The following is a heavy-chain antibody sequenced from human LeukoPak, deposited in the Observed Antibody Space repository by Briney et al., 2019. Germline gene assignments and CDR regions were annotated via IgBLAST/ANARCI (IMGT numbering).Heavy chain of an antibody. Sequence: GSLLLSCAASGFTFSSYWMNWVRQAPGKGREWVANINQDGSEKYYVDSVKGRITISRDNAKNSLYLQMNSLRAEDTAVYYCARVRDRAFDIWGQGTMVTVSS. J-gene: IGHJ3*02. CDR2: INQDGSEK. V-gene: IGHV3-7*01. CDR1: GFTFSSYW. CDR3: ARVRDRAFDI.